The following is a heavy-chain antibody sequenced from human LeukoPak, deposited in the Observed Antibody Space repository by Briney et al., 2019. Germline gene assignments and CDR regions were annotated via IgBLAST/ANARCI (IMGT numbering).Heavy chain of an antibody. Sequence: ASVKVSCKASGYTFTSYDINWVRQATGQGLEWMGWMNPNSGNTGYAQKFQGRVTMTRNTSISTAYMELSSLRSEDTAVYYCARGRYSVWFGELEPRFDYWGQGTLVTVSS. V-gene: IGHV1-8*01. D-gene: IGHD3-10*01. CDR2: MNPNSGNT. CDR1: GYTFTSYD. CDR3: ARGRYSVWFGELEPRFDY. J-gene: IGHJ4*02.